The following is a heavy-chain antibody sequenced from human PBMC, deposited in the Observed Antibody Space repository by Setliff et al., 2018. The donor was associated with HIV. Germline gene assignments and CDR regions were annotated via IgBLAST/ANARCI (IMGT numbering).Heavy chain of an antibody. CDR3: VRSVPRLTMSADYYYQMYV. D-gene: IGHD2-15*01. CDR1: GDTFIRHA. Sequence: AASVKVSCKASGDTFIRHAVNWARQAPGQGLKWMGGILLPLHKTHHAQKFQSRLTITADSSARVVYMELRSLTSDDTAVYYCVRSVPRLTMSADYYYQMYVWGKGTAVTVSS. J-gene: IGHJ6*03. V-gene: IGHV1-69*10. CDR2: ILLPLHKT.